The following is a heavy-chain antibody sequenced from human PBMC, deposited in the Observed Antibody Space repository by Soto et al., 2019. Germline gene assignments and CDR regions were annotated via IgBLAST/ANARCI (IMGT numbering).Heavy chain of an antibody. D-gene: IGHD3-9*01. CDR2: IYYSGST. J-gene: IGHJ4*02. CDR1: GGSISSGGYS. V-gene: IGHV4-39*01. CDR3: APGTRDILIKD. Sequence: ASETLSLTCAVSGGSISSGGYSWSWIRQPPGKGLEWIGSIYYSGSTYYNPSLKSRVTISVDTSKNQFSLKLSSVTAADTAVYYCAPGTRDILIKDWGQGTRVTVAS.